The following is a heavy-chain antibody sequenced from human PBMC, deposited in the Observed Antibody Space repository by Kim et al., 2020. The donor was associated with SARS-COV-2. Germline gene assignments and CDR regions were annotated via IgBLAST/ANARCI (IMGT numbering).Heavy chain of an antibody. Sequence: QKFQGRVTMTRDTSTSTVYMELSSLRSEDTAVYYCARAARYGQIDAFDIWGQGTMVTVSS. D-gene: IGHD5-18*01. V-gene: IGHV1-46*01. J-gene: IGHJ3*02. CDR3: ARAARYGQIDAFDI.